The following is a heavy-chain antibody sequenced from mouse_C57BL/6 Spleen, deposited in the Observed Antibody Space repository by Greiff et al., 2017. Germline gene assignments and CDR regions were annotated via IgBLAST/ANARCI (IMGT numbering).Heavy chain of an antibody. CDR3: ARDGKDDYYAMDY. D-gene: IGHD2-1*01. CDR1: GYTFTDHT. V-gene: IGHV1-78*01. Sequence: VQLQQSDAELVKPGASVKISCKVSGYTFTDHTIHWMKQRPEQGLEWIGYIYPRDGSTKYNETFKGKATFTADTSSSTAFMQLNSLTSENSAVYVCARDGKDDYYAMDYWGQGTTVTVSS. CDR2: IYPRDGST. J-gene: IGHJ4*01.